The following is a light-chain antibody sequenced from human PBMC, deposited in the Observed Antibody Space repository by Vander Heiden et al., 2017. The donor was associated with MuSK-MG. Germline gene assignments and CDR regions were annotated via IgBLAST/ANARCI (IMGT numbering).Light chain of an antibody. CDR1: QSVLYSTNNKNY. CDR3: QQYDNTPQT. J-gene: IGKJ4*01. V-gene: IGKV4-1*01. Sequence: DIVMTQSPDSLTVSLGERATINCQSSQSVLYSTNNKNYLAWYQQKPRQPPKLLIYWACTREAGVPDRFSGRGSGKDFTLTISMLQAEDVTVYYCQQYDNTPQTFGGGTKVEIK. CDR2: WAC.